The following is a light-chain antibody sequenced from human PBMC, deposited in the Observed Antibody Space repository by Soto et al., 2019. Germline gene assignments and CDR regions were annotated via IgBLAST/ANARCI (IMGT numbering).Light chain of an antibody. J-gene: IGLJ1*01. CDR3: SSYTGSSTFV. Sequence: QSALTQPASVSGSPGQSITISCTGTSSDVGGYDYVSWYQQLPGKAPKLLIYDVNNRPSGVSHRFSGSKSGNTASPTISGLQAEDEADYYCSSYTGSSTFVFGTGTKVTV. CDR1: SSDVGGYDY. CDR2: DVN. V-gene: IGLV2-14*01.